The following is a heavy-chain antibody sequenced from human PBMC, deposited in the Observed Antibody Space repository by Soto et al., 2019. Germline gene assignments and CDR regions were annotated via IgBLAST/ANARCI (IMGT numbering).Heavy chain of an antibody. Sequence: GASVKVSCKASGYTFTSYAMHLVLHAPGQRLEWMGLINAGNGNTKYSQKFQGRVTITRDTSASTAYMELSSLRSEDTAVYYCARDLKVVPAAIRGDYYYYGMDVWGQGTTVTVSS. D-gene: IGHD2-2*02. CDR3: ARDLKVVPAAIRGDYYYYGMDV. V-gene: IGHV1-3*01. J-gene: IGHJ6*02. CDR1: GYTFTSYA. CDR2: INAGNGNT.